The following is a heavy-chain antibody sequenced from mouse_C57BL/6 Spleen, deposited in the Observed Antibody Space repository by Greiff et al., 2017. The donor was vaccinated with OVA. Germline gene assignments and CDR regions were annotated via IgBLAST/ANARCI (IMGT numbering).Heavy chain of an antibody. Sequence: DVHLVESGGGLVQPGGSLKLSCAASGFTFSDYYMYWVRQTPEKRLEWVAYISNGGGSTYYPDTVKGRFTISRDNAKNTLYLQMSRLKSEDTAMYYCARQGIYYYGSSYGYFDVWGTGTTVTVSS. J-gene: IGHJ1*03. CDR2: ISNGGGST. CDR3: ARQGIYYYGSSYGYFDV. CDR1: GFTFSDYY. D-gene: IGHD1-1*01. V-gene: IGHV5-12*01.